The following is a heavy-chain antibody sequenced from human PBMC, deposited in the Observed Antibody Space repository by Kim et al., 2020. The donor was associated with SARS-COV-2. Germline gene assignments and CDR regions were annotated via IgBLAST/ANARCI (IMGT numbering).Heavy chain of an antibody. CDR3: VRGLFVRLIAARPNWFDP. CDR1: GGSFSGYY. V-gene: IGHV4-34*01. Sequence: SETLSLTCAVYGGSFSGYYWSWIRQPPGKGLEWIGEINHSGSTNYNPSLKSRVTISVDTSKNQFSLKLSSVTAADTAVYYCVRGLFVRLIAARPNWFDP. J-gene: IGHJ5*02. CDR2: INHSGST. D-gene: IGHD6-6*01.